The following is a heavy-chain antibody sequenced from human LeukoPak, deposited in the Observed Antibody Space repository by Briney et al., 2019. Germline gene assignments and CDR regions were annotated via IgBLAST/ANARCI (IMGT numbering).Heavy chain of an antibody. CDR3: AREGMGTIHFDY. CDR2: ISPGGST. V-gene: IGHV4-4*07. D-gene: IGHD5-24*01. CDR1: GGSISNYY. J-gene: IGHJ4*02. Sequence: PSETLSLTCTVSGGSISNYYWNWIRQSAGKGVEWIGRISPGGSTNYKPSLKSRVTMSLGPSENQFSLKMNSMTAADTAVYYCAREGMGTIHFDYWGQGTLATVSS.